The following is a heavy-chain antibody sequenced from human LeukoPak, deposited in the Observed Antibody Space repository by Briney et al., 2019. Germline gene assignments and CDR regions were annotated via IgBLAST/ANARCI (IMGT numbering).Heavy chain of an antibody. CDR3: ARDSYSGRGLYYFDY. CDR2: ISSSSSYI. CDR1: GFTFSSYS. D-gene: IGHD1-26*01. J-gene: IGHJ4*02. V-gene: IGHV3-21*01. Sequence: GGSLRLSCAASGFTFSSYSMNWVRQAPGKGLEWVSSISSSSSYIYYADSVKGRFTISRDNAKNSLYLQMNSLRAEDTAMYYCARDSYSGRGLYYFDYWGQGTLVTVSS.